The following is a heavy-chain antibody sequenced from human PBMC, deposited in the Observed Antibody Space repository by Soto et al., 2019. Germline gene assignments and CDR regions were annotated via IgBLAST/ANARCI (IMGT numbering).Heavy chain of an antibody. J-gene: IGHJ6*02. Sequence: GGSLRLSCAASGFTFSSYGMHWVRQAPGKGLEWVAVIWYDGSNKYYADSVKGRFTISRDNSKNTLYLQMNSLRAEDTAVYYCARDTVAVAGTDIYYYYGMDVWGQGTTVTVSS. CDR3: ARDTVAVAGTDIYYYYGMDV. D-gene: IGHD6-19*01. CDR2: IWYDGSNK. V-gene: IGHV3-33*01. CDR1: GFTFSSYG.